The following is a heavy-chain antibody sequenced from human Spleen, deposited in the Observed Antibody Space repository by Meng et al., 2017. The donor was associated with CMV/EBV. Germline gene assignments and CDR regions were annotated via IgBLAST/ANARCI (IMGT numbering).Heavy chain of an antibody. CDR2: IYYSGST. D-gene: IGHD1-26*01. CDR3: ARGIVGNWFDP. CDR1: GGSISSSSYY. J-gene: IGHJ5*02. V-gene: IGHV4-39*07. Sequence: QLQLQGSGPGLGKPSETLSLTCTVSGGSISSSSYYWGWIRQPPGKGLEWIGSIYYSGSTYYNPSLKSRVTISVDTSKNQFSLKLSSVTAADTAVYYCARGIVGNWFDPWGQGTLVTVSS.